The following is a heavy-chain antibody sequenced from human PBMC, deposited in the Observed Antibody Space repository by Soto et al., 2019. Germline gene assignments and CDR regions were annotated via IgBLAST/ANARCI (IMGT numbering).Heavy chain of an antibody. D-gene: IGHD1-20*01. Sequence: ASVTVSCKASGYTFTGYYMHWVRQAPGQGLEWMGWINPNSGGTNYAQKFQGRVTMTRDTSISTAYMELSRLRSDDTAVYYCARDPTPSITGTSYYYGMDVWGQGTTVTVSS. CDR2: INPNSGGT. V-gene: IGHV1-2*02. J-gene: IGHJ6*02. CDR3: ARDPTPSITGTSYYYGMDV. CDR1: GYTFTGYY.